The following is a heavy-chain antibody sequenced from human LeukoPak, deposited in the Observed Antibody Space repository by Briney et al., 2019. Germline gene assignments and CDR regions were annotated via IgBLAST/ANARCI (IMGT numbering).Heavy chain of an antibody. V-gene: IGHV4-4*07. CDR3: ARGGGIPDPEYYYYYYMDV. D-gene: IGHD2/OR15-2a*01. CDR2: IYSSGNT. Sequence: SETLSLTCTVSGGSISNYYWSWIRQPAGKGLEWIGRIYSSGNTNYSPSLKSRVTMSIDTSKNQFSLKLTSVTVADTAAYYRARGGGIPDPEYYYYYYMDVWGKGTMVTVSS. J-gene: IGHJ6*03. CDR1: GGSISNYY.